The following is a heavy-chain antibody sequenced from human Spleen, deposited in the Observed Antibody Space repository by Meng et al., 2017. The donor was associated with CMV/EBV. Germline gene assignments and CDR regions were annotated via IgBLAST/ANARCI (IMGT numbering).Heavy chain of an antibody. CDR3: ASKMYYDFWSAYRGTEGVDPFNI. J-gene: IGHJ3*02. Sequence: ASVKVSCKASGYTFTSYGISWVRQAPGQGLEWMGWINPNSGGTNYAQKFQGRVTMTRDTSISTAYMDLTRLTYDDTAVYYCASKMYYDFWSAYRGTEGVDPFNIWGQGTLVTVSS. D-gene: IGHD3-3*01. CDR2: INPNSGGT. CDR1: GYTFTSYG. V-gene: IGHV1-2*02.